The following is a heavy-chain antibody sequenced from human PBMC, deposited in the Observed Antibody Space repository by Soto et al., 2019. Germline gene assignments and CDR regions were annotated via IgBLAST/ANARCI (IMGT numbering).Heavy chain of an antibody. Sequence: HPGGSLRLSCAASGFTFSSYAMSCVRQAPGKGLEWVSAISGSGGSTYYADSVKGRFTISRDNSKNTLYLQMNSLRAEDTAVYYCASPAHPPYSNCLDYWGQGTLVTVSS. V-gene: IGHV3-23*01. D-gene: IGHD4-4*01. CDR3: ASPAHPPYSNCLDY. J-gene: IGHJ4*02. CDR1: GFTFSSYA. CDR2: ISGSGGST.